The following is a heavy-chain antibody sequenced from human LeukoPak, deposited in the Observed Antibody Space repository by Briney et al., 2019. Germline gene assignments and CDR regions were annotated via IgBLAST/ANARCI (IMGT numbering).Heavy chain of an antibody. CDR3: AREGGSYRNRLDY. V-gene: IGHV3-48*01. Sequence: PAGSLRLSCAASGFTFSSFSMNWVRQAPGKGLEWVSYISSSSSTIYYADSVKGRFTISRDNAKNSLYLQMNSLRAEDTAVYYCAREGGSYRNRLDYWGQGTLVTVSS. CDR1: GFTFSSFS. J-gene: IGHJ4*02. CDR2: ISSSSSTI. D-gene: IGHD1-26*01.